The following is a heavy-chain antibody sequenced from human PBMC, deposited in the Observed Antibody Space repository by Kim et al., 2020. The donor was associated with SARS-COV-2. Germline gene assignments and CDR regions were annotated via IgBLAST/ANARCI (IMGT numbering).Heavy chain of an antibody. CDR1: GFTFDDYA. CDR3: AKDMDYYGSGSQTAVDY. V-gene: IGHV3-9*01. D-gene: IGHD3-10*01. CDR2: ISWNSGSI. Sequence: GGSLRLSCAASGFTFDDYAMHWVRQAPGKGLEWVSGISWNSGSIGYADSVKGRFTISRDNAKNSLYLQMNSLRAEDTALYYCAKDMDYYGSGSQTAVDY. J-gene: IGHJ4*01.